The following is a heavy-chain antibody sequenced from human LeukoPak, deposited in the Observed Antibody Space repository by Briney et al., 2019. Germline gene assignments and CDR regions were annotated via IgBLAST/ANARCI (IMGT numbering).Heavy chain of an antibody. D-gene: IGHD3-16*01. CDR1: GFTFSSYA. CDR2: ISGSGGST. Sequence: GGSLRLSCAASGFTFSSYAMSWVRQAPGKGLEWVSGISGSGGSTYYADSVKGRFTISRDISKNTLYVQMNSLRAEDTALYYCARKLWHRNDCWGQGTLVTVSS. J-gene: IGHJ4*02. CDR3: ARKLWHRNDC. V-gene: IGHV3-23*01.